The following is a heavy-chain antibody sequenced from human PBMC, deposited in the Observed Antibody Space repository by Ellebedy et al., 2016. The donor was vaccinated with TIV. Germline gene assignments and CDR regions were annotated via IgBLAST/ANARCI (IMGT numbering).Heavy chain of an antibody. CDR1: GFTFSSYD. D-gene: IGHD3-10*01. V-gene: IGHV3-33*08. J-gene: IGHJ5*02. Sequence: PGGSLRLSCAASGFTFSSYDMHWVRQAPGKGLEWVGIIWHDGSHSYYADSVKGRFTISRDNANNLLFLEMNSLRVEDTAVYYCARLHAVGAYYLETWGQGALVTVSP. CDR2: IWHDGSHS. CDR3: ARLHAVGAYYLET.